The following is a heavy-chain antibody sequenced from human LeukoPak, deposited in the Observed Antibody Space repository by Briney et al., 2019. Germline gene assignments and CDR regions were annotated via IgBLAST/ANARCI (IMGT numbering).Heavy chain of an antibody. J-gene: IGHJ2*01. CDR2: IYYSGST. Sequence: SETLSLTCTVSGGSISSYYWGWIRQPPGKGLEWIGSIYYSGSTYYNPSLKSRVTISVDTSKNQFSLKLSSVTAADTAVYYCARHPRVAARPWWFDLWGRGTLVTVSS. V-gene: IGHV4-39*01. CDR1: GGSISSYY. CDR3: ARHPRVAARPWWFDL. D-gene: IGHD6-6*01.